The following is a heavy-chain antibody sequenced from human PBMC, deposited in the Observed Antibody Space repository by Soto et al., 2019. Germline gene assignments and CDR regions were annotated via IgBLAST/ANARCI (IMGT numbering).Heavy chain of an antibody. CDR1: GGSINSGDYH. CDR2: VYYSGST. V-gene: IGHV4-30-4*01. CDR3: ARDSRVTTAAAMDV. D-gene: IGHD2-21*02. Sequence: QVQLQESGPGLVKPSQTLSLTCTVSGGSINSGDYHWSWIRQSTGKSLERIGAVYYSGSTYYNPSLKIRSRISVETSKNQISLKINSVTAAATAVYYCARDSRVTTAAAMDVWGPGTTVTVS. J-gene: IGHJ6*02.